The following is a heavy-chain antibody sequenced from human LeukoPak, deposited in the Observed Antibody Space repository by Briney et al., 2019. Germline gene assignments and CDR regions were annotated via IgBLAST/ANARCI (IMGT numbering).Heavy chain of an antibody. V-gene: IGHV4-59*01. CDR3: ARSYSCGWYAGVHDY. CDR2: IYYSGST. CDR1: GVSISSYY. Sequence: SETLSLTCTVSGVSISSYYWSWIRQPPGKGLEWIGYIYYSGSTNYNPSLKSRVTMSVHTSKSQFSLKVSSVTAADTAVYYCARSYSCGWYAGVHDYWGQGTLVTVSS. D-gene: IGHD6-19*01. J-gene: IGHJ4*02.